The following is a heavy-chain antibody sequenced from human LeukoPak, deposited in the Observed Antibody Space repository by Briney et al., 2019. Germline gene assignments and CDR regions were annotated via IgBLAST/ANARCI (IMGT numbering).Heavy chain of an antibody. CDR1: GHTFTINY. CDR3: ARDQEGFDY. J-gene: IGHJ4*02. Sequence: ASVTVSCTASGHTFTINYIHWVRQAPGQGLVWMGMIYPRDGSTSYAQKFQGRVTVTRDTSTSTVHMELSGLRSEDTAVYYCARDQEGFDYWGQGTLVTVSS. V-gene: IGHV1-46*01. CDR2: IYPRDGST.